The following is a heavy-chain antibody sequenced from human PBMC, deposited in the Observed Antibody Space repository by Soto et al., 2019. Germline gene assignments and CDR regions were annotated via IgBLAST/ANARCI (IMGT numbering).Heavy chain of an antibody. J-gene: IGHJ4*02. CDR1: GDSVSSSNYY. CDR2: VYYSGST. V-gene: IGHV4-39*01. D-gene: IGHD6-19*01. Sequence: QLQLQESGPGLVKPSETLSLTCTVSGDSVSSSNYYWGWIRQPPGKGLEWIGSVYYSGSTYYNPSLKSRVTVSVDTSKNQCSLTLSSVTAADAAVYYCARHPTFSGWEYYFDYWGQGTPVTVSS. CDR3: ARHPTFSGWEYYFDY.